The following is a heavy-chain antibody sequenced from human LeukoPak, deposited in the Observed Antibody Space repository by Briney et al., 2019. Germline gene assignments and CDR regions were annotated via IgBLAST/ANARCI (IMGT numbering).Heavy chain of an antibody. CDR3: ARDCSSTSCQGGFDP. J-gene: IGHJ5*02. CDR2: INPNSGGT. D-gene: IGHD2-2*01. CDR1: GYTFTSYD. Sequence: ASVEVSCKASGYTFTSYDINWLRQAPGQGLEWMGWINPNSGGTNYAQKFQGRVTMTRDTSISTAYMELSRLRSDDTAVYYCARDCSSTSCQGGFDPWGQGTLVTVSS. V-gene: IGHV1-2*02.